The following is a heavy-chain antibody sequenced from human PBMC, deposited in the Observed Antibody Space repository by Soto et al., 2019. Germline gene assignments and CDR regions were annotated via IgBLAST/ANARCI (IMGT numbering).Heavy chain of an antibody. V-gene: IGHV4-31*03. D-gene: IGHD3-16*02. Sequence: SETLSLTCTVSGGSISSGGYYWSWIRQPPGKGLEWIAYIYYGGNSYYNPSLRSRVTISVDTSKNQFSLKLSSVTAADTAVYYCASASLYRGPGYWGHGTLLTGSS. J-gene: IGHJ4*01. CDR2: IYYGGNS. CDR1: GGSISSGGYY. CDR3: ASASLYRGPGY.